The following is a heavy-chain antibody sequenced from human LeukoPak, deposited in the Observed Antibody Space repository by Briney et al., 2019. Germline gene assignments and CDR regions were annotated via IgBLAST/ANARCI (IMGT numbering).Heavy chain of an antibody. D-gene: IGHD5-18*01. Sequence: SETLSLTCAVYGGSFSGYYWSWIRQPPGKGLEWIGEINHSGSTNYNPSLKSRVTISVDTSKNQFSLKLTSVTAADTAVYYCARGDTPTVKYIFWGQGTLVTVSS. CDR1: GGSFSGYY. J-gene: IGHJ4*02. V-gene: IGHV4-34*01. CDR2: INHSGST. CDR3: ARGDTPTVKYIF.